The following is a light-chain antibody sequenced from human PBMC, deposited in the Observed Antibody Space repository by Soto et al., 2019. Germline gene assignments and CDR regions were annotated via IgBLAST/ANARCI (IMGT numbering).Light chain of an antibody. Sequence: QSVLTQPPSASGTPGQRVTIYCSGSSSNIGSKTVNWYQQLPGTAPKPLIYSNNQRPSGVPDRFSGSKSDTSASLAISGLQSEDESDYYGAAWDDSLNGVVFGGGTKLTVL. J-gene: IGLJ2*01. V-gene: IGLV1-44*01. CDR1: SSNIGSKT. CDR3: AAWDDSLNGVV. CDR2: SNN.